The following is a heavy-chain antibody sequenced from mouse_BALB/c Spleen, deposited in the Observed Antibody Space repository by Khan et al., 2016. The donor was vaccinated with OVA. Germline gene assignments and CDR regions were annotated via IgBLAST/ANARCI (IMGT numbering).Heavy chain of an antibody. CDR2: IYPGSGTS. V-gene: IGHV1-81*01. CDR3: ARSSDDDGAWVDY. J-gene: IGHJ3*01. CDR1: GYRFTDYV. Sequence: QVQLQQSGPELVKPGASVKMSCKASGYRFTDYVISWVRQRTGQGLEWIGEIYPGSGTSYYDEKFKGKATLTADKSSNTAYMQFSSLTSEDSAVDCSARSSDDDGAWVDYWGQGTLVTVSA. D-gene: IGHD2-4*01.